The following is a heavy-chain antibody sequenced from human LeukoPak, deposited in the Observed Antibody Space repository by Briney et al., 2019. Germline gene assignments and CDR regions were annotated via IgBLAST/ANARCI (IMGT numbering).Heavy chain of an antibody. CDR2: ISGSGGST. Sequence: GGSLRLSCAASGFTFSSYAMSWVRQAPGKGLEWVSAISGSGGSTYYADSVKGRFTISRDNSKDTLYLQMNSLRAEDTAVYYCAKNEDLTYHYGSGSYYGWFDPWGQGTLVTVSS. V-gene: IGHV3-23*01. CDR1: GFTFSSYA. D-gene: IGHD3-10*01. CDR3: AKNEDLTYHYGSGSYYGWFDP. J-gene: IGHJ5*02.